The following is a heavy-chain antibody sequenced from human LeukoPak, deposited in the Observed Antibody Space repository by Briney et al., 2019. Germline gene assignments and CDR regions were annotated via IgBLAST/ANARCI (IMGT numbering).Heavy chain of an antibody. D-gene: IGHD2-21*01. CDR1: GYTFTNYY. V-gene: IGHV1-46*01. Sequence: ASVTVSCKASGYTFTNYYMHWVRQAPGQGLEWMGMINPSISSRTYAQKFQGRVTVTSDTSTSTVYMEVSSPRSEDTAIYYCARSGMWFSTNDWGQGTLVTVSS. CDR3: ARSGMWFSTND. CDR2: INPSISSR. J-gene: IGHJ4*02.